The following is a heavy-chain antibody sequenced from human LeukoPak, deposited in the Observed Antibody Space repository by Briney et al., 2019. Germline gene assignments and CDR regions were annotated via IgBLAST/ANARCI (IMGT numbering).Heavy chain of an antibody. CDR2: IYYSGST. Sequence: ASETLSLTCTVSGASTSSNNYSWGWIRQPPGKGLEWIGNIYYSGSTHDNPSLKSRVTISIDKSKNQFSLNLSSVTAADTAVYYCARLIGWPYRYYYDYWGQGTLITVSS. CDR3: ARLIGWPYRYYYDY. V-gene: IGHV4-39*01. D-gene: IGHD2-15*01. CDR1: GASTSSNNYS. J-gene: IGHJ4*02.